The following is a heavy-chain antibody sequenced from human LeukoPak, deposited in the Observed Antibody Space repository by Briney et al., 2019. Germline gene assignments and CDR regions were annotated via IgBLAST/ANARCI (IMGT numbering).Heavy chain of an antibody. V-gene: IGHV1-2*02. CDR3: AREELLLWFGELLSGAFDI. Sequence: ASVKVSCKASGYTFTGYYMHWVRQAPGQGLEWMGWINPNSGGTNYAQKFQGRVTMTRDTSISTAYMELSRLRSDDTAVYYCAREELLLWFGELLSGAFDIWGQGTMVTVSS. CDR1: GYTFTGYY. J-gene: IGHJ3*02. CDR2: INPNSGGT. D-gene: IGHD3-10*01.